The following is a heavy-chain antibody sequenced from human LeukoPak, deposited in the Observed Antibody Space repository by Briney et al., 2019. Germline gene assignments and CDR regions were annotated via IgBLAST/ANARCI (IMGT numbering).Heavy chain of an antibody. CDR2: IVVGSGNT. J-gene: IGHJ3*02. V-gene: IGHV1-58*01. CDR1: GFTFTSSA. Sequence: GASVKVSCKASGFTFTSSAVQWVRQARGQRLEWIGWIVVGSGNTNYAQKFQERVTITRDMSTSTAYMELSSLRSEDTAVYYCAADLSQSWGSGDDAFDIWGQGTMVTVSS. D-gene: IGHD7-27*01. CDR3: AADLSQSWGSGDDAFDI.